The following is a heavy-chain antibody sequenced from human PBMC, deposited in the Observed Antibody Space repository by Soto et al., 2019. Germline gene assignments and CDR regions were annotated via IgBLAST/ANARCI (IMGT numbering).Heavy chain of an antibody. CDR1: GYTFTNNW. D-gene: IGHD6-19*01. CDR3: ARQGAGSPTYYFDY. J-gene: IGHJ4*02. Sequence: GESLKISCQGSGYTFTNNWIGWVGQMPGKGLEGMGIVNPGDSDTRYNPSFRGQVTISVDTSISTVYLQWSSLKASDSAMYYCARQGAGSPTYYFDYWGQGILVTVSS. CDR2: VNPGDSDT. V-gene: IGHV5-51*01.